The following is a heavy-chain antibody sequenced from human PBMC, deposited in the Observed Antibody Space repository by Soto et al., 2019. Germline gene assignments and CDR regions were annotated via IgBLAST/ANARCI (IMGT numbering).Heavy chain of an antibody. CDR3: ARGGGGGLFEP. V-gene: IGHV3-11*06. Sequence: GGSLRLSCATSGFSFSDSYMSWIRQAPGKGLEWSSDISPRSTFRDYADSVKGRFTISRDSVKNSLYLQMKNLTADDTGVYYCARGGGGGLFEPWGEGSVVTVSS. CDR2: ISPRSTFR. D-gene: IGHD2-21*01. J-gene: IGHJ5*02. CDR1: GFSFSDSY.